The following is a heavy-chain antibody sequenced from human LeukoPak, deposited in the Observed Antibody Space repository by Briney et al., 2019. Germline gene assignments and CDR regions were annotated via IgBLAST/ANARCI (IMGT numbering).Heavy chain of an antibody. Sequence: SETLSLTCTVSGGSISSYYWSRIRQPPGKGLEWIGYIYYSGSTNYNPSLKSRVTISVDTSKNQFSLKVSSVTAADTAVYYCARYQYSSGWYDGGWFDPWGQGTLVTVSS. D-gene: IGHD6-19*01. CDR2: IYYSGST. J-gene: IGHJ5*02. V-gene: IGHV4-59*01. CDR3: ARYQYSSGWYDGGWFDP. CDR1: GGSISSYY.